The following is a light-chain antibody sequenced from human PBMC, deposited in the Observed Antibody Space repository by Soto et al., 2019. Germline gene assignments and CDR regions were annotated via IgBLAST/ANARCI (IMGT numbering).Light chain of an antibody. CDR3: CSYAGSYSYG. V-gene: IGLV2-11*01. CDR1: SSDVGAYGY. CDR2: EVS. Sequence: QSALTQPRSVSGSPGPSVTISCTGTSSDVGAYGYVSWYQQHPGKAPKLMIYEVSKRPSGVPDRFSGSKSGNTASLTISGLQAEDEAEYYCCSYAGSYSYGFGTGTKLTVL. J-gene: IGLJ1*01.